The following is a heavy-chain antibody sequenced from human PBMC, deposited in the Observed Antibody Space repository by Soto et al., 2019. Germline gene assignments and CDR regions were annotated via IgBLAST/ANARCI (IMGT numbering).Heavy chain of an antibody. CDR3: AKCGTSSSSIPTGYDA. D-gene: IGHD2-2*02. V-gene: IGHV3-23*01. J-gene: IGHJ5*02. CDR1: GFTFSDYA. Sequence: EVQLLESGGGLVQPGGSLRLSCAASGFTFSDYAMTWVRQAPGKGLEYVSSITGSGGSTYYAGSVKGRFTISRDNSKNTLYVQMDSLKAEDTAIYYCAKCGTSSSSIPTGYDAWGQGTLVTVSS. CDR2: ITGSGGST.